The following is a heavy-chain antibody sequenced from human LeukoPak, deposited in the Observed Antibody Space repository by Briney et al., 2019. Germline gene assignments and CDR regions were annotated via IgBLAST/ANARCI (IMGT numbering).Heavy chain of an antibody. CDR2: ISSSSSYI. D-gene: IGHD2-2*01. V-gene: IGHV3-21*01. CDR3: ARGGDIVVVPAAMFAFDI. CDR1: GFTFSSYG. Sequence: GGSLRLSCAASGFTFSSYGMHWVRQAPGKGLEWVSSISSSSSYIYYADSVKGRFTISRDNAKNSLYLQMNSLRAEDTAVYYCARGGDIVVVPAAMFAFDIWGQGTMVTVSS. J-gene: IGHJ3*02.